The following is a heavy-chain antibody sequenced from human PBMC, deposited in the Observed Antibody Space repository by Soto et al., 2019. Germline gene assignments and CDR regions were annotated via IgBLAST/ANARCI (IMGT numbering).Heavy chain of an antibody. J-gene: IGHJ4*02. V-gene: IGHV6-1*01. Sequence: PSQTLSLTCVISGDIVSSNSAAWNWIRQSPSRGLEWLGRTYYRSKWYNDYAVSVKSRITINPDTSKNHSSLQLNSVTPDDTAVYYCARGAGSGSYRPLTFDYWGKGALVTVSS. CDR3: ARGAGSGSYRPLTFDY. CDR2: TYYRSKWYN. D-gene: IGHD3-10*01. CDR1: GDIVSSNSAA.